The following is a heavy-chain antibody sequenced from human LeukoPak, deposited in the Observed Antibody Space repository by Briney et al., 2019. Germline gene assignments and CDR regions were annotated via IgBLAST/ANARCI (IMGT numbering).Heavy chain of an antibody. Sequence: ASVKVSCKASGYTFSYYYLHWVRQAPGQGLEWMGWINPNSGDTHYAQMFQGRVTLTRDTSINTAHMELRRLRSDDTAVYYCVKSAQYSSAWFTGCFDYWGQGAQVTVSS. CDR1: GYTFSYYY. CDR2: INPNSGDT. CDR3: VKSAQYSSAWFTGCFDY. V-gene: IGHV1-2*02. J-gene: IGHJ4*02. D-gene: IGHD4-11*01.